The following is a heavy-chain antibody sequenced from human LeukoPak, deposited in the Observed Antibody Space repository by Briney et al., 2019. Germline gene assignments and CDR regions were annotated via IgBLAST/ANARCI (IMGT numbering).Heavy chain of an antibody. V-gene: IGHV1-69*01. CDR3: ARDRLDTAMVTGTYFDY. CDR1: GGTFSSYA. Sequence: SVKVSCKASGGTFSSYAISWVRQAPGQGLEWMGGIIPIFGTANYAQKFQGRVTITADESTSTAYMELSSLRSEDTAVYYCARDRLDTAMVTGTYFDYWGQGTLVTVSS. D-gene: IGHD5-18*01. CDR2: IIPIFGTA. J-gene: IGHJ4*02.